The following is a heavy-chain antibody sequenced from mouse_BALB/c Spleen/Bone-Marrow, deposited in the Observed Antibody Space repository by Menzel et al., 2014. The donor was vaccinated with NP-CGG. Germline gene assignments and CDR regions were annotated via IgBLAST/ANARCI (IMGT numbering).Heavy chain of an antibody. CDR3: ARYGYDYFDY. Sequence: DVQLVESGGCLVQPGGSLRLSCATSGFTFTDYYMSWVRQPPGKALEWLGFIRNKANGYTTEYSASVKGRFTISRDNAQSILYLQMNTLRAEDSATYYCARYGYDYFDYWGQGTTLTVSS. CDR2: IRNKANGYTT. CDR1: GFTFTDYY. D-gene: IGHD2-2*01. J-gene: IGHJ2*01. V-gene: IGHV7-3*02.